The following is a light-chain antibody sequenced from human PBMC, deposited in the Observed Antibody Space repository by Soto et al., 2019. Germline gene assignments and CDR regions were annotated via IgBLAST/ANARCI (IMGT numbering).Light chain of an antibody. V-gene: IGKV3-20*01. Sequence: EIVMTQSPGTLSLSPGERATLSCRASQSVNSYLAWYQQKPGQAPRLLISDASDRATGIPDRFSGSGSGTDFTLTISRLVPEDFAVYYCQQYGDSPVTFGQVTKVDIK. J-gene: IGKJ1*01. CDR3: QQYGDSPVT. CDR1: QSVNSY. CDR2: DAS.